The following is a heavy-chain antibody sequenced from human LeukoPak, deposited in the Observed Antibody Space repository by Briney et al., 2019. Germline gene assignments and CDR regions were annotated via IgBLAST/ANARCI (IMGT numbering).Heavy chain of an antibody. CDR2: IYYSGNT. V-gene: IGHV4-39*02. J-gene: IGHJ4*02. D-gene: IGHD2-15*01. Sequence: PSETLSLTCRVPGGSISSSSPYWGWIRQPPGKGLEWIGSIYYSGNTYYNPSLESRVTMSVDTSKNYFSLKVTSVTAADTAMYYCARIENIVVVAPATAIDYWGQGTLVTVSS. CDR1: GGSISSSSPY. CDR3: ARIENIVVVAPATAIDY.